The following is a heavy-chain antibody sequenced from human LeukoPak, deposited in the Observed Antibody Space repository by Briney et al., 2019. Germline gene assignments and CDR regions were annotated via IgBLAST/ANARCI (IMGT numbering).Heavy chain of an antibody. CDR3: ARVDSCGGDRPSNIYYYYMDV. Sequence: GASVKVSFKASGYTFTRCAISWVRQAPGQGLEWMGWISGYNGNTHYAQKLQGRVTMTTDTSTSTAYMELRSLRSDDTAVYYCARVDSCGGDRPSNIYYYYMDVWGKGTTVTVSS. V-gene: IGHV1-18*01. CDR1: GYTFTRCA. D-gene: IGHD2-21*02. CDR2: ISGYNGNT. J-gene: IGHJ6*03.